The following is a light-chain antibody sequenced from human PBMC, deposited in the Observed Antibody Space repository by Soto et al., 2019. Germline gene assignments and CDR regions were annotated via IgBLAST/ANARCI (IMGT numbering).Light chain of an antibody. CDR2: AAF. Sequence: MVLTQSPGALSLSPGERATLSCRASQTLSSSYLAWYQQKPGQAPRLLIYAAFGRASGIPDRFSGSGSGTDFTLTISRLEPEEFAVYYCHQHGSSPRTFGQGTKLEIK. CDR1: QTLSSSY. V-gene: IGKV3-20*01. J-gene: IGKJ2*01. CDR3: HQHGSSPRT.